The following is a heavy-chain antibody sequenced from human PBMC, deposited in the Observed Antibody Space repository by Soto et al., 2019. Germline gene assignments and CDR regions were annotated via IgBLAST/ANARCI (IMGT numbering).Heavy chain of an antibody. Sequence: SVKVSCKASGGTFSSYVISWVRQAPGQGLEWMGGIIPIFGTANYAQKFQGRVTITADESTSTAYMELSSLRSEDTAVYYCAREFGYYDSSGYLGIWFDPWGQGTLVTVSS. CDR1: GGTFSSYV. CDR2: IIPIFGTA. CDR3: AREFGYYDSSGYLGIWFDP. V-gene: IGHV1-69*13. J-gene: IGHJ5*02. D-gene: IGHD3-22*01.